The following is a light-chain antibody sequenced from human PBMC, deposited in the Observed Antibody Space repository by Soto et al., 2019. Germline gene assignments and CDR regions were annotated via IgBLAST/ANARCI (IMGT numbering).Light chain of an antibody. CDR1: SSDVGGYNY. J-gene: IGLJ2*01. CDR2: DVS. V-gene: IGLV2-14*01. CDR3: SSYTGSSTYVV. Sequence: QSALTQPDSVSGSPGQSITISCTGTSSDVGGYNYVSWYQQHPGKAPKLMIYDVSNRPSRVSNRFSGSKSANTASLTISGLRAEDEADYYCSSYTGSSTYVVFGGGTKLTVL.